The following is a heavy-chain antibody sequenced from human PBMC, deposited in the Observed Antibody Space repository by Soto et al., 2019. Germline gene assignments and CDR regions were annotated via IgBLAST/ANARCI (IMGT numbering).Heavy chain of an antibody. J-gene: IGHJ3*02. V-gene: IGHV3-7*01. CDR3: ARDKGDRYFDWCGGGSYAFDI. CDR1: GFTFSSYW. CDR2: IKQDGSEK. Sequence: GGSLRLSCAASGFTFSSYWMSWVRQAPGKGLEWVANIKQDGSEKYYVDSVKGRFTISRDNAKNSLHLQMNRLRAEDTAVYYCARDKGDRYFDWCGGGSYAFDIWGQGTMVTVSS. D-gene: IGHD3-9*01.